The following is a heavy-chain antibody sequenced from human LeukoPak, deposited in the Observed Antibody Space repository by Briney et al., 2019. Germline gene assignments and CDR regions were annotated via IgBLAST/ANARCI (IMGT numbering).Heavy chain of an antibody. CDR1: RFTFSVYE. CDR3: AELGITMIGGV. Sequence: QPGGSLRLSCAASRFTFSVYEMNWVRQAPGKGLEWVSYISSSGSTIYYADSVKGRFTISRDNAKNSLYLQMNSLRAEDTAVYYCAELGITMIGGVWGKGTTVTISS. D-gene: IGHD3-10*02. V-gene: IGHV3-48*03. J-gene: IGHJ6*04. CDR2: ISSSGSTI.